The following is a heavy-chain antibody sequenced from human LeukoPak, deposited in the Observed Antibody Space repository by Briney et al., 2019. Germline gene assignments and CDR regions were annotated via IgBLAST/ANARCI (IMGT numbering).Heavy chain of an antibody. J-gene: IGHJ6*02. CDR3: ARGVRYFDWLPRVDV. V-gene: IGHV4-34*01. CDR1: GGSFRGYY. D-gene: IGHD3-9*01. CDR2: INHSGST. Sequence: SDTLSHTCAVYGGSFRGYYWSWIRQPPGKGLEWIGEINHSGSTNYNPSLKSRVTISVDTSKNQFSLKLSSVTAADTAVYYCARGVRYFDWLPRVDVWGQGTTVTVSS.